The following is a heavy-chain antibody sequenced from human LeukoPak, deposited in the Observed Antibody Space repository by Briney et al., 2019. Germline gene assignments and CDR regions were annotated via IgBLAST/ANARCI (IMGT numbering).Heavy chain of an antibody. J-gene: IGHJ4*02. CDR2: INHSGST. D-gene: IGHD3-3*01. V-gene: IGHV4-34*01. CDR3: ARGPFVVTIFGVVISGLFDY. Sequence: SETLPLTCAVYGGSFSGYYWSWIRQPPGKGLEWIGEINHSGSTNYNPSLKSRVTISVDTSKNQFSLKLSSVTAADTAVYYCARGPFVVTIFGVVISGLFDYWGQGTLVTVSS. CDR1: GGSFSGYY.